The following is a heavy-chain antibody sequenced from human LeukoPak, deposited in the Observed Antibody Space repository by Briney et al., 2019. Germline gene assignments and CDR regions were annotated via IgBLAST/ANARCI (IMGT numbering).Heavy chain of an antibody. V-gene: IGHV3-23*01. CDR3: AKGVNSYGLEIAFDI. Sequence: GGSQRLSCAASGFTFSSYAMSWVRQAPGKGLEWVSAISGSGGSTYYADSVKGRFTISRDNSKNTLYLQMNSLRAEDTAVYYCAKGVNSYGLEIAFDIWGQGTMVTVSS. D-gene: IGHD5-18*01. CDR2: ISGSGGST. CDR1: GFTFSSYA. J-gene: IGHJ3*02.